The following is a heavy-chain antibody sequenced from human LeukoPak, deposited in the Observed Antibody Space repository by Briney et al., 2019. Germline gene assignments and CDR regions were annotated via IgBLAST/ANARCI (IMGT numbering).Heavy chain of an antibody. J-gene: IGHJ6*03. CDR1: TFTFSGSA. CDR2: IRSKANSYAT. Sequence: PGGSLRLSCAASTFTFSGSAIHWVRQASGKGLEWVGRIRSKANSYATAYAASVKGRFTISRDDSKNTAYLQMNSLKTEDMAVYYCTRLKYYYYYMDVWGKGTTVTVSS. CDR3: TRLKYYYYYMDV. V-gene: IGHV3-73*01.